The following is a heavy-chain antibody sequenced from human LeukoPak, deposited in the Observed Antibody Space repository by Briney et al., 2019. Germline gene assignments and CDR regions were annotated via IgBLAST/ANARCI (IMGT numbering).Heavy chain of an antibody. D-gene: IGHD2/OR15-2a*01. V-gene: IGHV3-21*01. CDR1: GFTFSSYS. J-gene: IGHJ5*02. CDR2: ISSSSDYI. CDR3: ARGKTSQNIVTRKTYNWFDP. Sequence: GGSLRLSCAASGFTFSSYSTNWVRQAPGKGLEWVSSISSSSDYIYYADSVKGRFTISRDNAKNSLYLQMKSLRAEDTAVYYCARGKTSQNIVTRKTYNWFDPWGQGTLVTVSS.